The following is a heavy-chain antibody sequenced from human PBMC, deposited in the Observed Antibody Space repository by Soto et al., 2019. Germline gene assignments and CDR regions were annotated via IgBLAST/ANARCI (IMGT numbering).Heavy chain of an antibody. CDR2: TYYRSKWYN. CDR3: ARDRQNCSSTSCYRDNWFDP. CDR1: GDSVSSNSAA. J-gene: IGHJ5*02. Sequence: SQTLSLTCAISGDSVSSNSAAWNWIRQSPSRGLEWLGRTYYRSKWYNDYAVSVKSRITINPDTSKNQFSLQLNSVTPEDTAVYYCARDRQNCSSTSCYRDNWFDPWAREPWSPSPQ. D-gene: IGHD2-2*01. V-gene: IGHV6-1*01.